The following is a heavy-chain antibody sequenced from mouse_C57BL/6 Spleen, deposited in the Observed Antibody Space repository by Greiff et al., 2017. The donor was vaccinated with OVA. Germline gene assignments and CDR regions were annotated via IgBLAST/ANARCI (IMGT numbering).Heavy chain of an antibody. CDR3: ARPYGSSPWFAY. CDR2: IYPGSGST. V-gene: IGHV1-55*01. Sequence: QVQLQQPGAELVKPGASVKMSCKASGYTFTSYWITWVKQRPGQGLEWIGDIYPGSGSTNYNEKFKSKATLTVDTSSSTAYMQLSSLTFEDSAVYYCARPYGSSPWFAYWGQGTLVTVSA. CDR1: GYTFTSYW. J-gene: IGHJ3*01. D-gene: IGHD1-1*01.